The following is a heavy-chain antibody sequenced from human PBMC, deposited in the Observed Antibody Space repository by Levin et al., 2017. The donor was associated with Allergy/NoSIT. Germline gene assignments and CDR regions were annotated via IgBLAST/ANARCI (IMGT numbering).Heavy chain of an antibody. J-gene: IGHJ3*02. CDR2: INQDGSER. CDR1: GFTFNNFW. CDR3: ARDQNYYGSGSYYRVAFDI. Sequence: EASVKVSCAASGFTFNNFWMTWVRQAPGKGLEWVANINQDGSERYYVDSVQGRFTISRDNAINSLYLQMNSLRAEDTAVYYCARDQNYYGSGSYYRVAFDIWGQGTMVTVSS. V-gene: IGHV3-7*04. D-gene: IGHD3-10*01.